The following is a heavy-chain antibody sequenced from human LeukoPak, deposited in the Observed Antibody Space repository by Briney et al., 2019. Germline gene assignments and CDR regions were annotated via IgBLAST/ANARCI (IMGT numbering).Heavy chain of an antibody. J-gene: IGHJ3*02. CDR1: GFTFRSYA. V-gene: IGHV3-64*01. CDR2: ISPDGGST. Sequence: PGGSLRLSCAASGFTFRSYAMHWVRLAPGKGLEFVSTISPDGGSTYYANSVKGRFIMSRDNSQNTLYLQMGSLKPEDMAVYYCARDRTEGLYDAFDIWGQGTLVTVFS. D-gene: IGHD3-10*01. CDR3: ARDRTEGLYDAFDI.